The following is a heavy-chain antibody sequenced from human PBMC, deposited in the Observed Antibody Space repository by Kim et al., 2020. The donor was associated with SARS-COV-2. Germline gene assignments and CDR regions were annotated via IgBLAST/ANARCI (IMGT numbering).Heavy chain of an antibody. Sequence: VKGRFTISRDNAKNSLYLQMNSLRAEDTAVYYCARESQWIAAAGTGAFDIWGQGTMVTVSS. V-gene: IGHV3-11*05. J-gene: IGHJ3*02. CDR3: ARESQWIAAAGTGAFDI. D-gene: IGHD6-13*01.